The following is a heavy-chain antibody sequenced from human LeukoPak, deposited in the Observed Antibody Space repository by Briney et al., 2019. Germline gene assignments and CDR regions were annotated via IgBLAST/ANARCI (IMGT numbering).Heavy chain of an antibody. D-gene: IGHD3-22*01. J-gene: IGHJ5*02. Sequence: ASVKVSCKASGYTFTGYYMHWVRQAPGQGLEWMGWINPNSGGTNYAQKFQGRVTMTRDTSISTAYMELSSLRSEDTAVYYCARGSGGYGANRRFDPWGQGTLVTVSS. CDR1: GYTFTGYY. CDR2: INPNSGGT. CDR3: ARGSGGYGANRRFDP. V-gene: IGHV1-2*02.